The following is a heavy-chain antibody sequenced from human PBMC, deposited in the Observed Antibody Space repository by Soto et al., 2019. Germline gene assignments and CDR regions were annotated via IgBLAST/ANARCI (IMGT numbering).Heavy chain of an antibody. D-gene: IGHD3-9*01. CDR3: VKDLDVYDILTGYSGDAFDI. CDR2: IWYDGSNK. V-gene: IGHV3-33*06. CDR1: GFTFSSYG. J-gene: IGHJ3*02. Sequence: GGSLRLSCAASGFTFSSYGMHWVRQAPGKGLEWVAVIWYDGSNKYYAESVKGRITISRDNSKNTLYLQMNSLRAEDTAVYYCVKDLDVYDILTGYSGDAFDIWGQGTMVTVSS.